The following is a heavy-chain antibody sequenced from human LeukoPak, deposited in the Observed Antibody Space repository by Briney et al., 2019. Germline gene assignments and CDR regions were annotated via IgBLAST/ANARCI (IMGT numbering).Heavy chain of an antibody. Sequence: GGSLRLSCAASGFTVGSNYMSWVRQAPGKGLEWVSVIYSGRSTYYADSVKGRFTISRDNSKNTLYLQMNSLRAEDTAVYYCARDRKPTPLYYGMDVWGQGTTVTVSS. V-gene: IGHV3-53*01. J-gene: IGHJ6*02. CDR3: ARDRKPTPLYYGMDV. CDR1: GFTVGSNY. CDR2: IYSGRST.